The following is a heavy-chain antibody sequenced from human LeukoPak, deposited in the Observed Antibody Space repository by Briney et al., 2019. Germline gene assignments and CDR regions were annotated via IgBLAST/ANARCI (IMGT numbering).Heavy chain of an antibody. J-gene: IGHJ6*03. CDR3: ARDLGDYGDYRSPDYYYYMDV. CDR1: GGSISSSSYY. V-gene: IGHV4-39*07. CDR2: IYYSGST. Sequence: KPSETLSLTCTVSGGSISSSSYYWGWIRQPPGKGLEWIGSIYYSGSTYYNPSLKSRVTISVDTSKNQFSLKLSSVTAADTAVYYCARDLGDYGDYRSPDYYYYMDVWGKGTTVTVSS. D-gene: IGHD4-17*01.